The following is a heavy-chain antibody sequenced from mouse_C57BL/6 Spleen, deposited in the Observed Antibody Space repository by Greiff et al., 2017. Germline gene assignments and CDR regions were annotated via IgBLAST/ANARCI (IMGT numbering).Heavy chain of an antibody. J-gene: IGHJ3*01. CDR2: IHPNSGST. V-gene: IGHV1-64*01. D-gene: IGHD1-1*01. Sequence: QVQLQQPGAALVKPGASVKLSCKASGYTFTSYWMHWVKQRPGQGLEWIGMIHPNSGSTNYNEKFKSKATLTVDKSSSTAYMQLSSLTSEDSAVYYCARGDYGSSLFAYWGQGTLVTVSA. CDR3: ARGDYGSSLFAY. CDR1: GYTFTSYW.